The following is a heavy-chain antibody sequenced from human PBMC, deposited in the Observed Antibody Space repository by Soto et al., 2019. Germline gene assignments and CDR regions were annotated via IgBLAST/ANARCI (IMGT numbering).Heavy chain of an antibody. Sequence: PGGSLRLSCAASGFTFSSYGMHWVRQAPGKGLEWVAVISYDGSNKYYADSVKGRFTISRDNSKNTLYLQMNSLRAEDMVVYYCAKGENKGSLLRSAFDIWGQGTMVTVSS. V-gene: IGHV3-30*18. CDR1: GFTFSSYG. J-gene: IGHJ3*02. CDR3: AKGENKGSLLRSAFDI. D-gene: IGHD1-26*01. CDR2: ISYDGSNK.